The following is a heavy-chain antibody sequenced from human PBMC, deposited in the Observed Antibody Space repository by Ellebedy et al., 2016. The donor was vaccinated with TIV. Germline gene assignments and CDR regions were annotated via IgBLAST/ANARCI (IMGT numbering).Heavy chain of an antibody. Sequence: MPSETLSLTCAVSGDSISSSNWWSWVRQPPGNGLEWIGEIHHSGSTNYNPSLKSRVTISVDTSKNQFSLNLSSVTAADTAVYYCARGLARDYWGQGTLVTVSS. CDR2: IHHSGST. J-gene: IGHJ4*02. CDR3: ARGLARDY. CDR1: GDSISSSNW. D-gene: IGHD3-9*01. V-gene: IGHV4-4*02.